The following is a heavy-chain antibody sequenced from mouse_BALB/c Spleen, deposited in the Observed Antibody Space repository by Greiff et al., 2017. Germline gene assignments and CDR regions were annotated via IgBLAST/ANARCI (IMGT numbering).Heavy chain of an antibody. CDR1: GFAFSSYD. J-gene: IGHJ2*01. CDR2: ISSGGGST. Sequence: EVKVVESGGGLVKPGGSLKLSCAASGFAFSSYDMSWVRQTPEKRLEWVAYISSGGGSTYYPDTVKGRFTISRDNAKNTLYLQMSSLKSEDTAMYYCARPPGYWGQGTTLTVSS. CDR3: ARPPGY. V-gene: IGHV5-12-1*01.